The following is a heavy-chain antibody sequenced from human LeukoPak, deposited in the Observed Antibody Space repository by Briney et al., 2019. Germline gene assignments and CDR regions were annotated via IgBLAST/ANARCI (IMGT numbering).Heavy chain of an antibody. CDR1: GGTLKNYA. CDR2: TIPIFGTT. D-gene: IGHD2-8*01. Sequence: ASVKVSCKASGGTLKNYAITWVRQAPGQGLEWMGGTIPIFGTTNYAQKFQGRVTITTDESTSTAYMELSSLRTEDTAVYYCAGDLVQATNGFAYWGQGTLVTVSS. V-gene: IGHV1-69*05. CDR3: AGDLVQATNGFAY. J-gene: IGHJ4*02.